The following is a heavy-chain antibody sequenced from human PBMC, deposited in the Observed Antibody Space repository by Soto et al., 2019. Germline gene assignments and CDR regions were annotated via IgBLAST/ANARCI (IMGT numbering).Heavy chain of an antibody. D-gene: IGHD6-6*01. CDR2: VNPHTGET. CDR1: GYNFISSE. V-gene: IGHV1-8*02. J-gene: IGHJ4*02. Sequence: ASVKVSCKTSGYNFISSEISWVRQAPGRGLELMGWVNPHTGETDATRKFQGRLTMTRNISINTAYLELSSLTSEDTAVYYCAKKHSGSSLAYWGQGSLVTVSS. CDR3: AKKHSGSSLAY.